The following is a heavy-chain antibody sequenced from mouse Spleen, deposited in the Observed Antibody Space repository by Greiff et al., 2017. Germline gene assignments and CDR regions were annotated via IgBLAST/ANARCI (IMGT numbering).Heavy chain of an antibody. D-gene: IGHD1-1*01. CDR2: INPSSGYT. J-gene: IGHJ3*01. CDR1: GYTFTSYT. Sequence: QVQLQQSGAELARPGASVKMSCKASGYTFTSYTMHWVKQRPGQGLEWIGYINPSSGYTKYNQKFKDKATLTADKSSSTAYMQLSSLTSEDSAVYYCARSNYGSSSFAYWGQGTLVTVSA. V-gene: IGHV1-4*01. CDR3: ARSNYGSSSFAY.